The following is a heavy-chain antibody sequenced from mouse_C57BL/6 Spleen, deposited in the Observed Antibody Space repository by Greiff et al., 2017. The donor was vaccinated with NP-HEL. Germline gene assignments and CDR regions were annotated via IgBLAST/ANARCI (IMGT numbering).Heavy chain of an antibody. Sequence: EVKLMESEGGLVQPGSSMKLSCTASGFTFSDYYMAWVRQVPEKGLEWVANINYDGSSTYYLDSLKSRFIISRDNAKNILYLQMSSLKSEDTATYYCARWVTTDYFDYWGQGTTLTVSS. CDR1: GFTFSDYY. J-gene: IGHJ2*01. CDR3: ARWVTTDYFDY. V-gene: IGHV5-16*01. D-gene: IGHD2-2*01. CDR2: INYDGSST.